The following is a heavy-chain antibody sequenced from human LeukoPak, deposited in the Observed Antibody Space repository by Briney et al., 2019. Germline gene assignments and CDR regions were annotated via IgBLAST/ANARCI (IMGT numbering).Heavy chain of an antibody. V-gene: IGHV1-69*11. CDR1: GGTFSSYA. D-gene: IGHD5-24*01. J-gene: IGHJ6*02. CDR2: IIPILGTA. CDR3: AVAGRWLQFHYYGMDV. Sequence: SVKVSCKASGGTFSSYAISWVRQAPGQGLEWMGRIIPILGTANYAQKFQGRVTITADESTSTAYMELSSLRSEDTAVYYCAVAGRWLQFHYYGMDVWGQGTTVTVSS.